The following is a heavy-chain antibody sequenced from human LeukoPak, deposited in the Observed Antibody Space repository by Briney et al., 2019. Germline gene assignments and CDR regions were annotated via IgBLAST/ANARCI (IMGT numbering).Heavy chain of an antibody. D-gene: IGHD6-13*01. V-gene: IGHV4-4*07. J-gene: IGHJ4*02. CDR2: IYASGNT. Sequence: SETLPLTCTVSGGSISSYYWSWVRQPAGKGLEWIGRIYASGNTNYNPSLKGRVTMTVDTSKNQSSLNLSSVTAADTAVYYCARGRGSGWYYFDSWGQGTLVTVSS. CDR3: ARGRGSGWYYFDS. CDR1: GGSISSYY.